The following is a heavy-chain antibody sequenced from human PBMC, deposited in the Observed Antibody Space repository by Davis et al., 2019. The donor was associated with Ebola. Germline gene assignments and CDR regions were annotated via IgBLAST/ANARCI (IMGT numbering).Heavy chain of an antibody. V-gene: IGHV5-51*01. CDR3: ATLRRTITGMDDGFEI. CDR1: GYGFTNYW. D-gene: IGHD6-13*01. CDR2: IFPDDSDA. J-gene: IGHJ3*02. Sequence: GESLKISCKGSGYGFTNYWIGWVRQLPGKGLEWMGFIFPDDSDATYRPSFRGQVTISADKSFKTAFLQWSSLKASDTARYYCATLRRTITGMDDGFEIWGQGTMVTVSS.